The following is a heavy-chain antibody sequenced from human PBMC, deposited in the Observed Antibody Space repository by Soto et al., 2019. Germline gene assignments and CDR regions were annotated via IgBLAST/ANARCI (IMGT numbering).Heavy chain of an antibody. CDR2: IYYSGST. CDR1: GGSVSSGSYY. D-gene: IGHD2-2*01. Sequence: SETLSLTCTVSGGSVSSGSYYWSWIRQPPGKGLEWIGYIYYSGSTNYNPSLKSRVTISVDTSKNQFSLKLSSVTAADTAVYYCAREKISGGSIVVVPAAIPDGMDVWGQGTTVTVSS. J-gene: IGHJ6*02. V-gene: IGHV4-61*01. CDR3: AREKISGGSIVVVPAAIPDGMDV.